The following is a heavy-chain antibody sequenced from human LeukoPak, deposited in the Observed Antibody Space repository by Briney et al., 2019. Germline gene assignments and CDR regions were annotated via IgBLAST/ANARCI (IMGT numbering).Heavy chain of an antibody. D-gene: IGHD5-12*01. CDR1: GFTFSSYW. Sequence: GGSLRLSCAASGFTFSSYWKSWVRQAPGKGLEWVANIKQDGSEKYYVDSVKGRFTISRDNAKNSLYLQMNSLRAEDTAVYYCAGAAEEWLRSRYYYYYGMDVWGQGTTVTVSS. CDR3: AGAAEEWLRSRYYYYYGMDV. J-gene: IGHJ6*02. V-gene: IGHV3-7*04. CDR2: IKQDGSEK.